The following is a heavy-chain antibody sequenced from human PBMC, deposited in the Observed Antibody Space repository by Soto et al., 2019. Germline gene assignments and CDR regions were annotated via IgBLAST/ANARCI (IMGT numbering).Heavy chain of an antibody. CDR1: GYTFTNLW. CDR3: ARQKTAVTHAFDI. D-gene: IGHD4-17*01. J-gene: IGHJ3*02. V-gene: IGHV5-10-1*01. CDR2: LDPSDSFT. Sequence: PRESLNISCKTSGYTFTNLWISWVLQTPVKGLEWMGRLDPSDSFTSHSPAFQGHVTISTDKSISTAYLQWSSLKASDTAMYYCARQKTAVTHAFDIWGPGTMVTVSS.